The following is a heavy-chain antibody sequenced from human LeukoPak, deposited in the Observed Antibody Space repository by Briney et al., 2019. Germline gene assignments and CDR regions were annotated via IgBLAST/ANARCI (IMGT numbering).Heavy chain of an antibody. Sequence: PGGSLRLSCAASGFTVSNAWMIWVRQAPGKGLEWVGRIKTKSEGGTTDCAAPVKGRFTISRDDSKNTLYLQMNSLKTEDTAMYYCTTYTVTTPYFFDYWGQGTLVTVSS. CDR3: TTYTVTTPYFFDY. V-gene: IGHV3-15*01. J-gene: IGHJ4*02. D-gene: IGHD4-17*01. CDR2: IKTKSEGGTT. CDR1: GFTVSNAW.